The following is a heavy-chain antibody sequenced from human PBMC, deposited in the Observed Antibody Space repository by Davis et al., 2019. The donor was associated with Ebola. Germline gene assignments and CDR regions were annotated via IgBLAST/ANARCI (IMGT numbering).Heavy chain of an antibody. CDR3: AKNPLLATYYYYGMDV. Sequence: PGGSLRLSCAASGFTFSSYAMSWVRQAPGKGLEWVSAISGSGGSTYYADSVKGRFTISRDNSKNTLYLQMNSLRAEDTAVYYCAKNPLLATYYYYGMDVWGQGTTVTVSS. CDR1: GFTFSSYA. CDR2: ISGSGGST. V-gene: IGHV3-23*01. D-gene: IGHD3-10*01. J-gene: IGHJ6*02.